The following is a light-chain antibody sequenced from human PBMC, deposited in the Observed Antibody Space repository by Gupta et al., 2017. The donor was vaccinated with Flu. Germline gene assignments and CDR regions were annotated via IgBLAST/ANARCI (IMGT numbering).Light chain of an antibody. Sequence: SSLYASVGDRVTITCRASQSIRNYLDWYKQKPGKAPKLLIFAASSWQTGVASRFSGSGYGKDFTLTISSRQQEDFATYYCHQTDSNPQFTFGQGTNLEIK. V-gene: IGKV1-39*01. J-gene: IGKJ2*01. CDR2: AAS. CDR3: HQTDSNPQFT. CDR1: QSIRNY.